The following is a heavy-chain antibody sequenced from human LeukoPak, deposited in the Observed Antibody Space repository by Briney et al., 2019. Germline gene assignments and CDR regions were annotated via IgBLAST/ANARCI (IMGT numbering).Heavy chain of an antibody. CDR3: ARLQGVPTFDY. CDR1: GFTFSSNG. CDR2: IWYDGSKK. J-gene: IGHJ4*02. V-gene: IGHV3-33*01. D-gene: IGHD3-16*01. Sequence: PGRSLTLSCAASGFTFSSNGMQWVRQAPGKGLEWVALIWYDGSKKYYADSVKGRFTISRDNSENTLYLQLNSLRAEDTAIYYCARLQGVPTFDYWGQGTLVTVSS.